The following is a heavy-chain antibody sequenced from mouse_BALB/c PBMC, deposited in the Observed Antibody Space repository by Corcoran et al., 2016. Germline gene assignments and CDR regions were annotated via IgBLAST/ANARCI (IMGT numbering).Heavy chain of an antibody. CDR2: INTYTGEP. CDR1: GYTFTNYG. Sequence: QIQLVQSGPELKKPGETVKISCKASGYTFTNYGMNWVKQAPGKGLKWMGWINTYTGEPTYADDFKGRFAFSLETSASTAYLQINNLKNEDMASYFCARLNGNFRFDHWGQGTTLTVSS. V-gene: IGHV9-1*02. J-gene: IGHJ2*01. D-gene: IGHD2-1*01. CDR3: ARLNGNFRFDH.